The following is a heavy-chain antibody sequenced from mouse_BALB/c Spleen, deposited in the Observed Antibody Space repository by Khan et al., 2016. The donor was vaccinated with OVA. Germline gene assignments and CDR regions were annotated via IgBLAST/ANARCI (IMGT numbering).Heavy chain of an antibody. CDR3: ARSNYGTFAY. Sequence: EVELVESGGGLVKPGGSLKLSCAASGFTFSSFSMSWVRQTPEKRLEWVATISSGGDNTFYSDSVKGRFTISRDNAKNNLSLQMSSLRSEDTALYYFARSNYGTFAYWGQGTLVTVSA. V-gene: IGHV5-9*03. CDR1: GFTFSSFS. CDR2: ISSGGDNT. D-gene: IGHD2-1*01. J-gene: IGHJ3*01.